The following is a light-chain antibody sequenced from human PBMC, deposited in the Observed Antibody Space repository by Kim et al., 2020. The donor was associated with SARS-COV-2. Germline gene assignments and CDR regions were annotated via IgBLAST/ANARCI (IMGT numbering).Light chain of an antibody. V-gene: IGKV1-5*01. Sequence: ASVGDRVTITCRASQSIHKWLAWYQQKPGTAPKLLIYDASDLEDGVPSRFNGNGSGTEFSLTIDSLQPDDFATYYCQQYNTSLRTFGQGTKVDIK. J-gene: IGKJ1*01. CDR3: QQYNTSLRT. CDR2: DAS. CDR1: QSIHKW.